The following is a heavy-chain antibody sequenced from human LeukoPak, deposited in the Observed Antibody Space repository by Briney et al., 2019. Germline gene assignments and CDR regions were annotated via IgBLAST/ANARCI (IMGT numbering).Heavy chain of an antibody. D-gene: IGHD6-19*01. Sequence: GASLKVSCKASGYTFTSYGISWVRQAPGQGLEWMGWISAYNGNTNYAQKLQGRVTMTTDTSTSTAYMELRSLRSDDTAVYYCASIAYSSGWYDFDYWGQGTLVTVSS. V-gene: IGHV1-18*01. CDR2: ISAYNGNT. CDR3: ASIAYSSGWYDFDY. J-gene: IGHJ4*02. CDR1: GYTFTSYG.